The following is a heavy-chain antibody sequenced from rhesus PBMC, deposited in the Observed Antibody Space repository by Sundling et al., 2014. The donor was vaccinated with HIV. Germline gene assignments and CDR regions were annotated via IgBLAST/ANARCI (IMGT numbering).Heavy chain of an antibody. CDR1: GFIFSDYY. J-gene: IGHJ6*01. V-gene: IGHV3-116*02. CDR2: IRNKANGGTA. Sequence: EVRLVESGGGLVQPGGSLRLSCAASGFIFSDYYMSWVRQAPGKGPEWISYIRNKANGGTAEYAASVKGRFTISRDDSKTIVYLQMNSLKTEDTAVYYCARPLRYCTSDGCYSILSGLDSWGQGVVVTVSS. D-gene: IGHD2-2*01. CDR3: ARPLRYCTSDGCYSILSGLDS.